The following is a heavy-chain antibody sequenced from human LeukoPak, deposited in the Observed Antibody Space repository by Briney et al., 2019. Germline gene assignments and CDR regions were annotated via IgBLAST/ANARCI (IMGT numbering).Heavy chain of an antibody. D-gene: IGHD3-10*01. CDR1: GYTFTSYY. J-gene: IGHJ4*02. CDR2: INPSGGST. Sequence: ASVKVSCKASGYTFTSYYMHWVPQAPGQGLEWMGIINPSGGSTSYAQKFQGRVTMTRDTSTSTVYMELSSLRSEDTAVYSCAILWFGESYYFDYWGQGTLVTVSS. V-gene: IGHV1-46*01. CDR3: AILWFGESYYFDY.